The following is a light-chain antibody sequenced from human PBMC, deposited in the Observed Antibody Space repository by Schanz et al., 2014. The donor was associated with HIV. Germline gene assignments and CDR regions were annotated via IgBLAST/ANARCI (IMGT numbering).Light chain of an antibody. V-gene: IGLV2-14*01. Sequence: QSVLTQPASMSGSPGQSITISCTGTNSDVGGHNYVSWFQQHPGKAPRLIIYEVTKRPSGVPDRFSGSKSGNTASLTISGLQAEDEADYYCSSYTSSSTPVVFGGGTKLTVL. CDR2: EVT. J-gene: IGLJ2*01. CDR3: SSYTSSSTPVV. CDR1: NSDVGGHNY.